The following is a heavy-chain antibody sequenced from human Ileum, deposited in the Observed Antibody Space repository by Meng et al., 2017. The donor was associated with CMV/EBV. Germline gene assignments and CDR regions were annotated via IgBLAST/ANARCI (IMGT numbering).Heavy chain of an antibody. V-gene: IGHV3-7*01. D-gene: IGHD2/OR15-2a*01. CDR1: GFNFAGYW. CDR2: IKQDGSEK. J-gene: IGHJ4*02. Sequence: GESLKISCAASGFNFAGYWMTWVRQAPGKGLEWVANIKQDGSEKNYVDSVKGRFTISRDNSNNSVYLQMSSLRAEDTSVYYCARWGGEKSTSGFDYWGQGTLVTVSS. CDR3: ARWGGEKSTSGFDY.